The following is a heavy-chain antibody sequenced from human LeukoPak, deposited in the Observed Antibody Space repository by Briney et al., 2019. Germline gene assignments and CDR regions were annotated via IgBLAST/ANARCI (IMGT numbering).Heavy chain of an antibody. D-gene: IGHD2-15*01. Sequence: SETLSLTCTVSGGSISSYYWSWIRQPPGKGLEWIGYIYYSGSTNYNPSLKSRVTISVDTSKNQFSLKLSSVTTADTAVYYCARSGIWGYSDYWGQGTLVTVSS. CDR1: GGSISSYY. J-gene: IGHJ4*02. V-gene: IGHV4-59*01. CDR3: ARSGIWGYSDY. CDR2: IYYSGST.